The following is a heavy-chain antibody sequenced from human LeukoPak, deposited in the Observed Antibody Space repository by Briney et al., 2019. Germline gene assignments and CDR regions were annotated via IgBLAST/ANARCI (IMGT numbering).Heavy chain of an antibody. CDR2: IYYSGST. Sequence: SETLSLTCTVSGASIISDTYYWGWIRQPPGKGLEWIGSIYYSGSTYYSPSLKSRVTMSVDTSTNQFSLKLISVTAADTALYYFARNFYASSGYYLDDFYFDFRGQGTLVTVSS. D-gene: IGHD3-22*01. CDR1: GASIISDTYY. V-gene: IGHV4-39*07. J-gene: IGHJ4*02. CDR3: ARNFYASSGYYLDDFYFDF.